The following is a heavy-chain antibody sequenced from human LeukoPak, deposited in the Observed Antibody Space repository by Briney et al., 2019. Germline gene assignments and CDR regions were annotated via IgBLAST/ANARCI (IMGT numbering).Heavy chain of an antibody. V-gene: IGHV3-30*18. CDR1: GFTFSSYG. CDR3: AKDINSVFYFDY. D-gene: IGHD1-1*01. CDR2: ISYDGSNK. J-gene: IGHJ4*02. Sequence: PGGSLRLSCAASGFTFSSYGMHWARQAPGKGLEWVAVISYDGSNKYYADSVKGRFTISRDNSKNTLYLQMNSLRAEDTAVYYCAKDINSVFYFDYWGQGTLVTVSS.